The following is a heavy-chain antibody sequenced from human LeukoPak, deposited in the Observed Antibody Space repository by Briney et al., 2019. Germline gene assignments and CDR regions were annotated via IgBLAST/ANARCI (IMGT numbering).Heavy chain of an antibody. CDR1: GYTFTSYD. J-gene: IGHJ4*02. CDR2: MNPNSGNT. Sequence: AASVKVSCKASGYTFTSYDIDWVRQATGQGLEWMGWMNPNSGNTGYAQKFQGRVTMTRNTSISTAYMELSSLRSEDTAVYYCARVVSGGYDVVRFWGQGTLVTVSS. V-gene: IGHV1-8*01. D-gene: IGHD5-12*01. CDR3: ARVVSGGYDVVRF.